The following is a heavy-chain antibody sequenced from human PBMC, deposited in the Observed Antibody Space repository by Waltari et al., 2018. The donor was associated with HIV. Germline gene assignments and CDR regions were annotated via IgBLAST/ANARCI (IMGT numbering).Heavy chain of an antibody. CDR3: ARDPRDGYGHFDY. V-gene: IGHV3-11*01. D-gene: IGHD5-18*01. CDR2: IPSTASDNTI. CDR1: GFRISDYH. Sequence: QVQLVESGGDLVQPGGSLRLSCVVSGFRISDYHMGWIRQAPGNGLEWISCIPSTASDNTIAYSDSMKGRVTISRDNARNSVYLQMNGLRAEDTALYYCARDPRDGYGHFDYWGLGTLVTVSS. J-gene: IGHJ4*02.